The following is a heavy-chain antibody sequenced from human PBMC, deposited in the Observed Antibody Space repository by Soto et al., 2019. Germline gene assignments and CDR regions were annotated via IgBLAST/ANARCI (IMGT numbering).Heavy chain of an antibody. V-gene: IGHV3-30*18. Sequence: QVQLVESGGGVVQPGRSLRLSCAASGFTFSSYGMHWVRQAPGKGLEWVAVISYDGSNKYYADSVKGRFTISRDNSKNTLYLQMNSLRAEDTAVYYCAKGGDYYYYYSMDVWGQGPTVTVSS. CDR3: AKGGDYYYYYSMDV. D-gene: IGHD4-17*01. CDR1: GFTFSSYG. J-gene: IGHJ6*02. CDR2: ISYDGSNK.